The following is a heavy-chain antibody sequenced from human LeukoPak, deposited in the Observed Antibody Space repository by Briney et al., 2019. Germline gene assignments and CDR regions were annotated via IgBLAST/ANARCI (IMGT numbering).Heavy chain of an antibody. CDR3: ARDRGWLQTN. Sequence: GSLRLSCAASGFTVSSNYMSWVRQPPGKGLEWIGEINHSGSTNYNPSLKSRVTISVDTSKNQFSLKVSSVTAADTAVYYCARDRGWLQTNWGQGTLVTVSS. D-gene: IGHD5-24*01. V-gene: IGHV4-34*01. J-gene: IGHJ4*02. CDR1: GFTVSSNY. CDR2: INHSGST.